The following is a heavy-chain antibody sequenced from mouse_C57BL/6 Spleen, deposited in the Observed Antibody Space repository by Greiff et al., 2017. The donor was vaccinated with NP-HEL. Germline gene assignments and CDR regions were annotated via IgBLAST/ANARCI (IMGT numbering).Heavy chain of an antibody. CDR3: ARYSNYGFAY. Sequence: EVKLQESGPGLVKPSQSLSLTCSVTGYSITSGYYWNWIRQFPGNKLEWMGYISYDGSNNYNPSLKNRISITRDTSKNQFFLKLNSVTTEDTATYYGARYSNYGFAYWGQGTLVTVSA. D-gene: IGHD2-5*01. V-gene: IGHV3-6*01. J-gene: IGHJ3*01. CDR2: ISYDGSN. CDR1: GYSITSGYY.